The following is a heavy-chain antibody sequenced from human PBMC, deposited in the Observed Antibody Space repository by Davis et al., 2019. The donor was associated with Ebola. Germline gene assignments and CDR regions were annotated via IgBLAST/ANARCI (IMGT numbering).Heavy chain of an antibody. CDR2: IIPIFGTA. D-gene: IGHD3-3*01. J-gene: IGHJ5*02. CDR1: GYTFTSYG. Sequence: SVKVSCKASGYTFTSYGISWVRQAPGQGLEWMGGIIPIFGTANYAQKFQGRVTITADESTSTAYMELSSLRSEDTAVYYCASWRSGYYSWFDPWGQGTLVTVSS. V-gene: IGHV1-69*13. CDR3: ASWRSGYYSWFDP.